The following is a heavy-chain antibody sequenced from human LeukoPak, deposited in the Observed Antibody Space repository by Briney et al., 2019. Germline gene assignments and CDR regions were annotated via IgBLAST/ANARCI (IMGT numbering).Heavy chain of an antibody. V-gene: IGHV3-30*02. CDR3: AKMGELGYYYYYMDV. D-gene: IGHD3-16*01. CDR2: IRYDGSNK. J-gene: IGHJ6*03. CDR1: GFTFDDYG. Sequence: GGSLRLSCAASGFTFDDYGMIWVRQAPGKGLEWVAFIRYDGSNKYYADSVKGRFTISRDNSKNTLYLQMDSLRAEDTAVYYCAKMGELGYYYYYMDVWGKGTTVTISS.